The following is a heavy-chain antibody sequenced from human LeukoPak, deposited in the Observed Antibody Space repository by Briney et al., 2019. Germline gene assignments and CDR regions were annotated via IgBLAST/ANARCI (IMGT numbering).Heavy chain of an antibody. J-gene: IGHJ4*02. Sequence: SQTLSLTCAISGDSVSSNNVAWSWIRQSPSRGLEWLGRTYYRSKWYNEYAESVKSRITINPDTTKNHFSLQLNSVTPEDTAVYYCARRGTRERGYFDYWGQGTLVTVSS. D-gene: IGHD3-16*01. V-gene: IGHV6-1*01. CDR2: TYYRSKWYN. CDR1: GDSVSSNNVA. CDR3: ARRGTRERGYFDY.